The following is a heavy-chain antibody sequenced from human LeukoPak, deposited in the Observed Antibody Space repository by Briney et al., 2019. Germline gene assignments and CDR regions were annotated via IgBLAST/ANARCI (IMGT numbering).Heavy chain of an antibody. CDR1: GGSISSISYY. CDR3: ATAPYEYIWGTYRTNWFDP. Sequence: SDTLSLTCTVSGGSISSISYYWGWIRQPPGKGLEWIGYSYYSGNTYYNPSLKSRVTISMDTSKNQFSLKLNSMTAADTAVYYCATAPYEYIWGTYRTNWFDPWGQGTLVTVSS. V-gene: IGHV4-30-4*02. D-gene: IGHD3-16*02. CDR2: SYYSGNT. J-gene: IGHJ5*02.